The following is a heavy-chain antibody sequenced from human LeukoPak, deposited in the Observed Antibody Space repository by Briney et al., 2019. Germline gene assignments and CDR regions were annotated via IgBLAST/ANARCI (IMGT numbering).Heavy chain of an antibody. D-gene: IGHD3-10*01. J-gene: IGHJ5*02. V-gene: IGHV4-59*01. CDR1: GVSISSYY. CDR2: IYHSGST. Sequence: SETLSLTCSVSGVSISSYYWSWIRQPPGRGLEWIGYIYHSGSTNYNPSLKSRVTMSVDTSKNQFSLKLSSVTAADTAVYDCARHYYGSGNYYNNRFDPWGQGTLVTVSS. CDR3: ARHYYGSGNYYNNRFDP.